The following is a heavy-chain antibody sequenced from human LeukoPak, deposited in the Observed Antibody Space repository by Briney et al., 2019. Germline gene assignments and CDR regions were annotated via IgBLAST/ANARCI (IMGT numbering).Heavy chain of an antibody. V-gene: IGHV4-34*01. Sequence: SETLSLTCAVYGGSFSGYYWSWIRQPPGKGLEWIGEINHSGSTNYNPSLKSRVTMSVDTSKNQFSLKLSSVTAADTAVYYCARVGWPASIVVTNWYFDLWGRGTLVTVSS. J-gene: IGHJ2*01. D-gene: IGHD3-22*01. CDR3: ARVGWPASIVVTNWYFDL. CDR2: INHSGST. CDR1: GGSFSGYY.